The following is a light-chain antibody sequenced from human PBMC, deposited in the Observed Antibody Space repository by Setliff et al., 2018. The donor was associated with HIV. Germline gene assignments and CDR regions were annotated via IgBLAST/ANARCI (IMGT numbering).Light chain of an antibody. J-gene: IGLJ1*01. V-gene: IGLV2-14*01. CDR1: SGDVGFYNF. Sequence: QSALAQPASVSGSPGQSITISCTGTSGDVGFYNFVSWYQLHPGKAPKLIIYEVSNRPSGVSNRFSGSKSGNTASLTISGLQPEDGADYYCSSYTNSVTVVFGTGTKVTLL. CDR2: EVS. CDR3: SSYTNSVTVV.